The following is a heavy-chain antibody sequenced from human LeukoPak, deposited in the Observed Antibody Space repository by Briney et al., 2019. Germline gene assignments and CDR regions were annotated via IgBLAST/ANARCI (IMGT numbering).Heavy chain of an antibody. D-gene: IGHD5-24*01. CDR3: AKEGMMATSPDY. CDR2: ISYDGSNK. CDR1: GFSFSSYG. V-gene: IGHV3-30*18. Sequence: GGSLRLSCAASGFSFSSYGMHWVRQAPGKGPEWVAVISYDGSNKYYADSVKGRFTISRDNSKNTLYLQMNSLRAEDTAVYYCAKEGMMATSPDYWGQGTLVTVSS. J-gene: IGHJ4*02.